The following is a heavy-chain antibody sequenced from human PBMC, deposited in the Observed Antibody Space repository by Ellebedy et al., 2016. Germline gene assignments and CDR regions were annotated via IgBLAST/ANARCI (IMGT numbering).Heavy chain of an antibody. CDR3: ASIYCTGASCSWNY. CDR2: IYYTGST. V-gene: IGHV4-59*08. Sequence: SETLSLTCTVSGGSISSLYWSWIRQPPGKGLEWIGYIYYTGSTNYNPSLKSRVTISVDTSKNQFSLNLSSVTAADTAVYYCASIYCTGASCSWNYWGQGTLVTVSS. J-gene: IGHJ4*02. D-gene: IGHD2-15*01. CDR1: GGSISSLY.